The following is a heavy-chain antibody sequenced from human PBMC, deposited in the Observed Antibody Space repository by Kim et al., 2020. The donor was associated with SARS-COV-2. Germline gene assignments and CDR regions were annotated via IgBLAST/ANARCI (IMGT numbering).Heavy chain of an antibody. J-gene: IGHJ4*02. D-gene: IGHD6-13*01. CDR3: ARRGSGWYGIDY. Sequence: GESLKISCRGSGYTFTSFWIGWVRQMPGKGLEWMGLIYPGDSDTRYSPSVKGHVTISADNSINTAYMQWNSLQASDTAIYYCARRGSGWYGIDYWGQGTLLTVSS. CDR2: IYPGDSDT. CDR1: GYTFTSFW. V-gene: IGHV5-51*01.